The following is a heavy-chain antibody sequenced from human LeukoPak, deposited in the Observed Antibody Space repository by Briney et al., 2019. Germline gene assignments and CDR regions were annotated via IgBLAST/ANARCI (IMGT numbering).Heavy chain of an antibody. CDR3: ARGETWGFYFDY. CDR1: GGSFSGYY. Sequence: SETLSLTCAVYGGSFSGYYWTWIRQSPGKGLEWISEVKYSGRTTYNPSLRSRVTISLDTPKNQFSLKLSSVTAADTAVYYCARGETWGFYFDYWGQGTLVTVSS. J-gene: IGHJ4*02. V-gene: IGHV4-34*01. D-gene: IGHD7-27*01. CDR2: VKYSGRT.